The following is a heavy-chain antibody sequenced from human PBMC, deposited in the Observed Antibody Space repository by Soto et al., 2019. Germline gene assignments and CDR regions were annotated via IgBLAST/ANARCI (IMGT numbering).Heavy chain of an antibody. J-gene: IGHJ6*04. D-gene: IGHD1-26*01. CDR2: ISYDGSNK. CDR1: GFTFSSYA. CDR3: ERDRSIVGATPYYYYYGMDV. V-gene: IGHV3-30-3*01. Sequence: GGSLRLSCAASGFTFSSYAMHWVRQAPGKGLEWVAVISYDGSNKYYADSVKGRFTISRDNSKNTLYLQMNSLRAEDTAVYYCERDRSIVGATPYYYYYGMDVRGKGTMVTASS.